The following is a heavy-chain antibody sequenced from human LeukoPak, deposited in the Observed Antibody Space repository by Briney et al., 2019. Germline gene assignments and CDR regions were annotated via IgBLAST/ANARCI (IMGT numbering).Heavy chain of an antibody. CDR1: GDSASSNSAA. Sequence: SQTLSLTCAIPGDSASSNSAAWNWIRQSPSTGLESPGRTYYWSKWYNDYAVSVKSRITIHPDTSKSQFSLQMNSVTPEDTAVYFCARGGYYGLDVWGQGTTVTVSS. CDR2: TYYWSKWYN. J-gene: IGHJ6*02. CDR3: ARGGYYGLDV. V-gene: IGHV6-1*01.